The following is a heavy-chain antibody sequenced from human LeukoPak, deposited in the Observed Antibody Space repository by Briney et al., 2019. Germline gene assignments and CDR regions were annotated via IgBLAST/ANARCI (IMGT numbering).Heavy chain of an antibody. D-gene: IGHD2-15*01. Sequence: TLSLTLTVCGGSLSSSSYYWGWLRHPPGKGLEWFGRIYYSGIPYYNPSVKSRVHISVDKSQNLLALKLESVPAPETAVYFYTSVSKTVVAATIDYWGQGAQVTVSS. J-gene: IGHJ4*02. CDR1: GGSLSSSSYY. CDR3: TSVSKTVVAATIDY. V-gene: IGHV4-39*01. CDR2: IYYSGIP.